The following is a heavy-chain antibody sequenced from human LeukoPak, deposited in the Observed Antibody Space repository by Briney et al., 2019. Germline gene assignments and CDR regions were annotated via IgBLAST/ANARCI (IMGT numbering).Heavy chain of an antibody. CDR1: GGSISSSSYY. CDR3: ARDLGSSWSGYSSGPIDY. D-gene: IGHD6-19*01. Sequence: SETLSLTCTVSGGSISSSSYYWGWIRQPPGKGLEWIGSIYYSGSTYYNPSLKSRVTISVDTSKNQFSLKLSSVTAADTAVYYCARDLGSSWSGYSSGPIDYWGQGTLVTVSS. CDR2: IYYSGST. J-gene: IGHJ4*02. V-gene: IGHV4-39*07.